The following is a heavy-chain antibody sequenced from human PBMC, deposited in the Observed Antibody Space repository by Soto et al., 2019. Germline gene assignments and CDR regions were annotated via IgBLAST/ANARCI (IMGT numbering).Heavy chain of an antibody. Sequence: GGSLRLSCAASGFTFSSYGMHWVRQAPGKGLEWVAVISYDGSNKYYADSVKGRFTISRDNSKNTLYLQMNSLRAEDTAVYYCAKHGVYDILTGAIDYWGQGTLVTVSS. D-gene: IGHD3-9*01. V-gene: IGHV3-30*18. CDR3: AKHGVYDILTGAIDY. CDR1: GFTFSSYG. CDR2: ISYDGSNK. J-gene: IGHJ4*02.